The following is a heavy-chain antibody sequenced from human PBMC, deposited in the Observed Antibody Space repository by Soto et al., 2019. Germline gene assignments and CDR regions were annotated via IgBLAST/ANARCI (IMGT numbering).Heavy chain of an antibody. CDR3: TPEAKSLWSDYEGWGG. D-gene: IGHD3-3*01. J-gene: IGHJ4*02. CDR1: GFTFSYAW. Sequence: EVQLVESGGGLVKPGGSLRLSCAASGFTFSYAWMSWVRQAPGKGLEWVGRIKRKTDGETTDYAAPVKGRFTISRDDSKNTLFLQMNSLQIEDTAMYYCTPEAKSLWSDYEGWGGWGQGTLVTVSS. CDR2: IKRKTDGETT. V-gene: IGHV3-15*01.